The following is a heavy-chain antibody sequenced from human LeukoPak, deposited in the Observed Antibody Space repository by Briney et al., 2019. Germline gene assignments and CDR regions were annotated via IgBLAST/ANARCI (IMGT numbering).Heavy chain of an antibody. J-gene: IGHJ4*02. CDR2: ISGSGGST. V-gene: IGHV3-23*01. CDR3: AKAVGRNYYFDY. CDR1: GFTFSTSS. Sequence: GGSLRLSCAASGFTFSTSSMSWVRQAPGKGLAWVSSISGSGGSTYYADSVKGRFTISRDNSKNTLYLQMNSLRAEDTAVYYCAKAVGRNYYFDYWGQGTLVTVSS. D-gene: IGHD1-7*01.